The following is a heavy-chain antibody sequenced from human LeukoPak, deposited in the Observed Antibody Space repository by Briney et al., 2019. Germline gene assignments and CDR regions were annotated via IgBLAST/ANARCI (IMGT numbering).Heavy chain of an antibody. CDR3: AGGRWLQSDY. J-gene: IGHJ4*02. Sequence: SETLSLTCAVYGGSFSGYYWNWIRQPPGKGLEWIGEINHSGSTNYNPSLKSRVTISVDTSKNQFSLKLSSVTAADTAVYYCAGGRWLQSDYWGQGTLVTVSS. V-gene: IGHV4-34*01. D-gene: IGHD5-24*01. CDR1: GGSFSGYY. CDR2: INHSGST.